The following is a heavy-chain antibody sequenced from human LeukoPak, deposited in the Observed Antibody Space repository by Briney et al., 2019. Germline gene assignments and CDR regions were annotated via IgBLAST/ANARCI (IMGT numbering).Heavy chain of an antibody. CDR1: GYTFTSYG. V-gene: IGHV1-69*04. D-gene: IGHD1-1*01. CDR2: IIPILGIA. CDR3: AIGGGVQLERPFDY. Sequence: SVKVSCKASGYTFTSYGISWVRQAPGQGLEWMGRIIPILGIANYAQKFQGRVTITADKSTSTAYMELSSLRSEDTAVYYCAIGGGVQLERPFDYWGQGTLVTVSS. J-gene: IGHJ4*02.